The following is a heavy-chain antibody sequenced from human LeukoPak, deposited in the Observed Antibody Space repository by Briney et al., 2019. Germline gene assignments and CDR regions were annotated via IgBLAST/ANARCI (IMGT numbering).Heavy chain of an antibody. Sequence: GGSLRLSCAASGFTFSSYAMHWVRQAPGKGLEWVAVISYDGSNKYYADSVKGRFTISRGNSKNTLYLQMNSLRAEDTAVYYCARDSKSSTRKQGSGMDVWGKGTTVTVSS. V-gene: IGHV3-30*04. D-gene: IGHD2-2*01. CDR3: ARDSKSSTRKQGSGMDV. CDR2: ISYDGSNK. CDR1: GFTFSSYA. J-gene: IGHJ6*04.